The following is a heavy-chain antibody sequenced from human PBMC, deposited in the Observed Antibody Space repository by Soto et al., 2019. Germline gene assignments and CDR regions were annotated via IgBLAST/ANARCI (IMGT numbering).Heavy chain of an antibody. Sequence: QVQLVQSGAEVKKPGSSVQVSCKASGGTFSSYAISWVRQAPGQGLEWMGGIIPIFGTANYAQQFQGRVTITADESTSTAYRELSSLRSEDTAVYYCARRVLLGRDRDAFDIWVQGTMVTVSS. CDR1: GGTFSSYA. V-gene: IGHV1-69*01. CDR3: ARRVLLGRDRDAFDI. CDR2: IIPIFGTA. D-gene: IGHD7-27*01. J-gene: IGHJ3*02.